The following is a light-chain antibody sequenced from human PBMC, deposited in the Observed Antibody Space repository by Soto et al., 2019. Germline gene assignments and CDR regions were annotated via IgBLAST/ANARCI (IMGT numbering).Light chain of an antibody. CDR2: AAS. CDR1: QGISTY. CDR3: EEYNSAPLT. J-gene: IGKJ4*01. Sequence: DIQMTQSPSSLSASVGGRVTITCRASQGISTYLAWYQQKPGKVPKLLIYAASTLQSGVPSRFSGSGSGTEFTLTISSLQPEDVATYYCEEYNSAPLTFGGGTKVEIK. V-gene: IGKV1-27*01.